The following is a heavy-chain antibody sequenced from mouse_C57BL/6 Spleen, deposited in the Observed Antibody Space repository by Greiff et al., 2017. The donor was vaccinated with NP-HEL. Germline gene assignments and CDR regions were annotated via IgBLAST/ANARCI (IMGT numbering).Heavy chain of an antibody. D-gene: IGHD1-1*01. CDR3: ARIRGSSQAWFAY. CDR1: GYTFTSYD. Sequence: REEEGPELVKPGASVKLSCKASGYTFTSYDINWVKQRPGQGLEWIGWIYPRAGSTKYNEKFKGKATLTVDTSSSTAYMELHSLTSEDSAVYFCARIRGSSQAWFAYWGQGTLVTVSA. J-gene: IGHJ3*01. V-gene: IGHV1-85*01. CDR2: IYPRAGST.